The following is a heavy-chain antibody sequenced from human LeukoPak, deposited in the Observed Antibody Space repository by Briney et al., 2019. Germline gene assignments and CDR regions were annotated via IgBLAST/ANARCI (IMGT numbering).Heavy chain of an antibody. J-gene: IGHJ6*02. CDR2: IYSGGST. V-gene: IGHV3-53*04. Sequence: PGGSLRLSCAASGFTVSSNYMSWVRQAPGKGLEWVSVIYSGGSTYYADSVKGRFTISRHNSKNTLYLQMNSLRAEDTAVYYCARVCTYDSSGYCIPYYYYGMDVWGQGTTVTVSS. CDR3: ARVCTYDSSGYCIPYYYYGMDV. CDR1: GFTVSSNY. D-gene: IGHD3-22*01.